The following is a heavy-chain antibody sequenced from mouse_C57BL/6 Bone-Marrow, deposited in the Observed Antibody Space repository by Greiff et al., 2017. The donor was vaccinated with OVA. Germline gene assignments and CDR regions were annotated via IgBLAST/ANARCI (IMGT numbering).Heavy chain of an antibody. CDR2: IDPENGDT. CDR1: GFNIKDDY. J-gene: IGHJ2*01. Sequence: SGAELVRPGASVKLSCTASGFNIKDDYMHWVKQRPEQGLEWIGWIDPENGDTEYASKFQGKATITADTSSNTAYLQLSSLTSEDTAVYYCTPLDYDGGYFDYWGQGTTLTVSS. D-gene: IGHD2-4*01. CDR3: TPLDYDGGYFDY. V-gene: IGHV14-4*01.